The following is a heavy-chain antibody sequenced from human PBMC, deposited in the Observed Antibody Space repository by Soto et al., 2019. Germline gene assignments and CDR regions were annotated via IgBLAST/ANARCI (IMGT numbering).Heavy chain of an antibody. CDR1: GYTFTSYG. D-gene: IGHD2-15*01. CDR3: ARERLSEEGWYYYGMDV. Sequence: GASVKVSCKASGYTFTSYGISWVRQAPGQGLEWMGWISAYNGNTNYAQKLQGRVTMTTDTSTSTAYMELRSLRSDDTAVYYCARERLSEEGWYYYGMDVWGQGTTVTVSS. J-gene: IGHJ6*02. CDR2: ISAYNGNT. V-gene: IGHV1-18*01.